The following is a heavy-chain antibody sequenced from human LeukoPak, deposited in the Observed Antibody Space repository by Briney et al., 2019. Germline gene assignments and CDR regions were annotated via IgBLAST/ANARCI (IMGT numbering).Heavy chain of an antibody. CDR3: AREAAAAGIDY. Sequence: SETLSLTCTVSGVSISSYYWSWIRQPAGKGLEWIGRIYTSGSTNYNPSLKSRATMSVDTSKNQFSLKLSSVTAADTAVYYCAREAAAAGIDYWGQGTLVTVSS. CDR2: IYTSGST. D-gene: IGHD6-13*01. V-gene: IGHV4-4*07. CDR1: GVSISSYY. J-gene: IGHJ4*02.